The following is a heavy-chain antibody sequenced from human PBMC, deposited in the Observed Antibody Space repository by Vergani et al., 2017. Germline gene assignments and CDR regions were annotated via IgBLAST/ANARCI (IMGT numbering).Heavy chain of an antibody. J-gene: IGHJ3*01. CDR3: AMNPYCGGDCYSDAIDV. V-gene: IGHV4-59*01. CDR1: GGSISSYY. CDR2: IYYSGST. Sequence: QVQLQESGPGLVKPSETLSLTCTVSGGSISSYYWSWIRHPPGKGLEWIGYIYYSGSTNYNPSLKSRVTISVDTSKNQFSLKLNSLTAADTAVYYCAMNPYCGGDCYSDAIDVWGQGTMVTVSS. D-gene: IGHD2-21*02.